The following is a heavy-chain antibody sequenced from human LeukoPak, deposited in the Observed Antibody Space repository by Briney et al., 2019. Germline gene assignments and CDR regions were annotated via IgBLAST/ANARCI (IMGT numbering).Heavy chain of an antibody. V-gene: IGHV4-31*03. CDR2: ISYSGNI. CDR1: GGSISSGSYY. D-gene: IGHD2-2*01. CDR3: ARYDSATMSGWFDP. J-gene: IGHJ5*02. Sequence: SQTLSLTCTISGGSISSGSYYWTWIRQHPDKGLEWIGYISYSGNIYYNPSLKSRVTMSVDTSKNQFSLRLSSVTAADTAVYFCARYDSATMSGWFDPWGRGTLVTASS.